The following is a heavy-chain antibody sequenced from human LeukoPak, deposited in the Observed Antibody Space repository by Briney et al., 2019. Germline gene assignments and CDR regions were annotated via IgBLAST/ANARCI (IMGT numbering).Heavy chain of an antibody. Sequence: SVKVSCKVSGYTLTELSMHWVRQAPGKELEWMGGFDPEHGETIYAQKCQGRVTMTEDKTTDTANMEPGSLRAEDTAVYYCATGQQWLPTDYWRQGTLVTVSS. J-gene: IGHJ4*02. V-gene: IGHV1-24*01. CDR1: GYTLTELS. CDR2: FDPEHGET. CDR3: ATGQQWLPTDY. D-gene: IGHD6-19*01.